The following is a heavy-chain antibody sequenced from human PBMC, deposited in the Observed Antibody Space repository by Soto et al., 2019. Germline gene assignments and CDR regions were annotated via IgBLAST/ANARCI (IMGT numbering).Heavy chain of an antibody. J-gene: IGHJ4*02. CDR1: GYTFTGYY. Sequence: RXSVEGSFRASGYTFTGYYVHWGRQAPGQGLEWMGWINPNSGGTNYAQKFQGRVTMTRDTSISTAYMELSRLRSDDTAVYYCASSFKYGLFDYWGQGTLVTVYS. D-gene: IGHD4-17*01. V-gene: IGHV1-2*02. CDR3: ASSFKYGLFDY. CDR2: INPNSGGT.